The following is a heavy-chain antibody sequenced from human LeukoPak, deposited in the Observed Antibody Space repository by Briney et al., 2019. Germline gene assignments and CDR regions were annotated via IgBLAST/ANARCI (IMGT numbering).Heavy chain of an antibody. CDR3: ARAINDYSNYEVLTDNWFDP. V-gene: IGHV4-39*07. CDR2: IYYSGST. Sequence: ASETLSLTCTVSGGSISSSSYYWGWIRQPPGEGLEWIGSIYYSGSTYYNPSLKSRVTISVDTSKNHFSLKLSSVTAADTAVYYCARAINDYSNYEVLTDNWFDPWGQGTLVTVSS. CDR1: GGSISSSSYY. J-gene: IGHJ5*02. D-gene: IGHD4-11*01.